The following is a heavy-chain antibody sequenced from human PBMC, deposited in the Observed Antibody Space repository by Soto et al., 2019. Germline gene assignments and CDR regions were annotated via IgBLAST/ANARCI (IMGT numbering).Heavy chain of an antibody. J-gene: IGHJ4*02. CDR3: ARSMTTVVTLDY. CDR2: IYYSGST. D-gene: IGHD4-17*01. V-gene: IGHV4-39*01. Sequence: QLQLQESGPGLVKPSETLSLTCTVSGGSISSSSYYWGWIRQPPGKGLEWIGSIYYSGSTYYNPSLKSRVSICVDTSQNQFSLTLSSVTAADSAVYYCARSMTTVVTLDYWGQGTLVTVSS. CDR1: GGSISSSSYY.